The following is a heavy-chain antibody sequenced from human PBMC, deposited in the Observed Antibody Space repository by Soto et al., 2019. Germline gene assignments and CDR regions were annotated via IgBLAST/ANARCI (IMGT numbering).Heavy chain of an antibody. J-gene: IGHJ4*02. Sequence: QLQLQESGPGLVKPSETLSLTCTVSGGSISSSSYYWGWIRQPPGKGLEWIGSIYYSGSTYYNPSLKSRVTVSVDTSKNQFSLKLSSVTAADTAVYYCASPIDDYSNYGGYWGQGTLVTVSS. CDR2: IYYSGST. CDR1: GGSISSSSYY. CDR3: ASPIDDYSNYGGY. D-gene: IGHD4-4*01. V-gene: IGHV4-39*01.